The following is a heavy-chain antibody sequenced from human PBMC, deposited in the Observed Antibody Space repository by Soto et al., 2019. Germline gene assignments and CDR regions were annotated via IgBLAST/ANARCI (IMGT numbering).Heavy chain of an antibody. D-gene: IGHD4-4*01. J-gene: IGHJ4*02. CDR1: GFTVSSNY. CDR3: ARVVDYSNYVADY. Sequence: GGSLRLSCAASGFTVSSNYMSWVRQAPGKGLEWVSVIYSGGSTYYADSVKGRFTISRDNSKNTLYLQMNSLRAEDTAVYYCARVVDYSNYVADYWGQGTLVTVSS. CDR2: IYSGGST. V-gene: IGHV3-66*01.